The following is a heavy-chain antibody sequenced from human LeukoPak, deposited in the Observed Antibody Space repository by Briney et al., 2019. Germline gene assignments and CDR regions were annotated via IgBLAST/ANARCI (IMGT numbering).Heavy chain of an antibody. Sequence: PGESLKISCKGSGYSFTSYWIGWVRPMPGKGLEWMGIIYPGDSDTRYSPSFQGQVTISADKSISTAYLQWRSLKASDTAMYYCARQHQPPGSFLQLYSYYVMDVGGQGPTVTVSS. CDR1: GYSFTSYW. D-gene: IGHD5-18*01. V-gene: IGHV5-51*01. CDR2: IYPGDSDT. CDR3: ARQHQPPGSFLQLYSYYVMDV. J-gene: IGHJ6*02.